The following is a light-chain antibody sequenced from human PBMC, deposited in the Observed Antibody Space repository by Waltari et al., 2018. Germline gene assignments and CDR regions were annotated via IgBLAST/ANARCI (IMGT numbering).Light chain of an antibody. J-gene: IGLJ1*01. CDR1: TSDAGSYTL. CDR2: AVS. V-gene: IGLV2-23*02. CDR3: CSYAGNSIYV. Sequence: QSALTQPASVSGSPGQSITISCTRTTSDAGSYTLVSWYQHHPGKAPTLIIFAVSERPSGVSNRFSGSKSGNTASLTISGLQAEDEADYHCCSYAGNSIYVFGTGTRVTVL.